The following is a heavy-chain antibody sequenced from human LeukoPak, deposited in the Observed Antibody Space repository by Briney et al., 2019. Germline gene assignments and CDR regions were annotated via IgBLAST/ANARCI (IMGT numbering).Heavy chain of an antibody. Sequence: GGSLRLSCAASGFTFSSYGMHWVRQAPGKGLEWVAFIRYDGSNKYYADSVKGRFTISRDNSKNTLYLQTNSLRAEDTAVYYCAKTYYYDSSGYYYMGIDYWGQGTLVTVSS. CDR1: GFTFSSYG. CDR3: AKTYYYDSSGYYYMGIDY. V-gene: IGHV3-30*02. CDR2: IRYDGSNK. J-gene: IGHJ4*02. D-gene: IGHD3-22*01.